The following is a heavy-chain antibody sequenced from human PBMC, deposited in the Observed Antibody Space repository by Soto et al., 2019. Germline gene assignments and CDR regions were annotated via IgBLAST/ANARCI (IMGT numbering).Heavy chain of an antibody. CDR3: ARGLNYDFWSGYPSSYYYYGMDV. CDR2: INHSGGT. Sequence: SETLSLTCAVYGGSFSGYYWSWIRQPPGKGLEWIGEINHSGGTNYNPSLKSRVTISVDTSKNQFSLKLSSVTAADTAVYYCARGLNYDFWSGYPSSYYYYGMDVWGQGTTVTVSS. V-gene: IGHV4-34*01. J-gene: IGHJ6*02. D-gene: IGHD3-3*01. CDR1: GGSFSGYY.